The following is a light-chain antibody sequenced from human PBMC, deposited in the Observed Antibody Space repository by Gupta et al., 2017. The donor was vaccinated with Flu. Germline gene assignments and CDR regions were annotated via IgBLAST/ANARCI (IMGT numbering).Light chain of an antibody. Sequence: GQTARITCSGDALPNQYVYWFQQKPGQAPELLIYKDTERPSGIPERFSASASGTTVTLTISGVQAEDEADYYCQSADSTSTYYVFGAGTKVTVL. CDR3: QSADSTSTYYV. CDR2: KDT. V-gene: IGLV3-25*03. CDR1: ALPNQY. J-gene: IGLJ1*01.